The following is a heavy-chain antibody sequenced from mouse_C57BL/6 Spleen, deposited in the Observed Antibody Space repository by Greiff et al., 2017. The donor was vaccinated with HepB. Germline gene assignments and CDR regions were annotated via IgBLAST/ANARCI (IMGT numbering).Heavy chain of an antibody. CDR3: ARSYYYGSSYEGFAY. J-gene: IGHJ3*01. D-gene: IGHD1-1*01. Sequence: EVQLQQSGPELVKPGASVKMSCKASGYTFTDYNMHWVKQSHGKSLEWIGYINPNNGGTSYNQKFKGKATLTVNKSSSTAYMELRSLTSEDSAVYYCARSYYYGSSYEGFAYWGQGTLVTVSA. CDR1: GYTFTDYN. CDR2: INPNNGGT. V-gene: IGHV1-22*01.